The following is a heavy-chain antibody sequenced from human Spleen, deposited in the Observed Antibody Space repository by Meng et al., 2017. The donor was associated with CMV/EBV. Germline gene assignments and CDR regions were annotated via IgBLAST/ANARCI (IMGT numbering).Heavy chain of an antibody. CDR1: GGSISSSNYY. V-gene: IGHV4-39*07. CDR3: ARGSTMVRGVIPPYFDY. D-gene: IGHD3-10*01. J-gene: IGHJ4*02. Sequence: SETLSLTCTVSGGSISSSNYYWAWIRQSPGKGLEWIGSIYYSGSTYYSPSLKSRVTISVDTSKNQFSLKLSSVTAADTAVYYCARGSTMVRGVIPPYFDYWGQGTLVTVSS. CDR2: IYYSGST.